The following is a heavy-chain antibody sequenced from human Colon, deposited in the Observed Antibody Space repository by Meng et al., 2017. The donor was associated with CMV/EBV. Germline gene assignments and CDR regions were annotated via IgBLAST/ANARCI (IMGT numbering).Heavy chain of an antibody. CDR2: ISGSGNYI. D-gene: IGHD2-2*02. Sequence: EVQLVESGGGLVKPGGSLRLYCAASGVTFSSYSITWVRQAPGKGLEWVASISGSGNYIFYADAVQGRFTISRDNAKNSLYLEMNSLRADDTAVYYCARGIVVVPAAIGGYFDDWGQGTLVTVSS. CDR1: GVTFSSYS. CDR3: ARGIVVVPAAIGGYFDD. J-gene: IGHJ4*02. V-gene: IGHV3-21*01.